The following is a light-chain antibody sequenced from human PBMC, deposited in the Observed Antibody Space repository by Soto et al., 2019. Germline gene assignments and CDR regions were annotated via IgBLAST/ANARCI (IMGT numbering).Light chain of an antibody. CDR1: QGISRY. CDR3: QQLNIYPFT. CDR2: AAS. Sequence: IQLTQSPSSLSASVGDRVIMPCRASQGISRYLAWYQQKPGKAPTLLSYAASTLETGVPSRFSGSGSGTDFTRTISSLQPEDFATYDCQQLNIYPFTFSPGTKVAIK. V-gene: IGKV1-9*01. J-gene: IGKJ3*01.